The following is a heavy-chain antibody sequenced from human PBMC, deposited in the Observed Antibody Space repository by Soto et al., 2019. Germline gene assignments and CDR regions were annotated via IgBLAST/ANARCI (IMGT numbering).Heavy chain of an antibody. CDR2: IYYSGRA. CDR1: VASSSGVVPF. Sequence: QVKLQGSGPGWGKPSQTRSPTSPFFVASSSGVVPFWGWFRQPPGKGLEWIGYIYYSGRADHNPSLKSRVAISIDTSKNRFSLRLSSVTAADTAVYYCARVGGNEDFDTWGQGTLVTVSS. CDR3: ARVGGNEDFDT. V-gene: IGHV4-30-4*01. J-gene: IGHJ4*02. D-gene: IGHD2-15*01.